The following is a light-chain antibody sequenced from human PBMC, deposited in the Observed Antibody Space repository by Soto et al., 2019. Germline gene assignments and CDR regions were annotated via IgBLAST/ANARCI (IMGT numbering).Light chain of an antibody. J-gene: IGKJ1*01. V-gene: IGKV1-5*03. Sequence: DIQMTQSPSTLSGSVGDRVTITFRASQTISSWLAWYQQKPWKAPKLLIYKASTLKSGVPSRFSGSGSGTEFTLTISSLQPDDFATYYCQHYNSYSEAFGKRTKVDI. CDR1: QTISSW. CDR3: QHYNSYSEA. CDR2: KAS.